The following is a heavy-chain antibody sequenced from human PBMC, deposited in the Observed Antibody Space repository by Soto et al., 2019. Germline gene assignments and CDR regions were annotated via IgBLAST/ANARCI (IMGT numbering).Heavy chain of an antibody. D-gene: IGHD1-26*01. CDR1: GFAFSSYN. CDR3: ARGRSEWELRNY. J-gene: IGHJ4*02. CDR2: ISTSSTYI. Sequence: GGSLRLSCAASGFAFSSYNMNWVRQAPGKWLEWLSCISTSSTYIYYADSVKGRLTISRDNPKNSLYLQMNSLRAEDTAVYYCARGRSEWELRNYWGQGILVTVSS. V-gene: IGHV3-21*01.